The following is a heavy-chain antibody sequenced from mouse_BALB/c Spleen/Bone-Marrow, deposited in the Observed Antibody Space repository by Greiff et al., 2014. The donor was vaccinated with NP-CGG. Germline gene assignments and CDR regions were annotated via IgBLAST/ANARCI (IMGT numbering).Heavy chain of an antibody. CDR1: GYTFSSYW. CDR3: ARAYYVNYDAMDY. J-gene: IGHJ4*01. D-gene: IGHD2-10*01. Sequence: VQGVESGAELVKPGASMKISCKATGYTFSSYWIEWVKQRPGHGLEWIGEILPGSGSTNYNERFKGKATFTADTSSNTAYMQLSSLTSEDSAVYYCARAYYVNYDAMDYWGQGTSVTVSS. V-gene: IGHV1-9*01. CDR2: ILPGSGST.